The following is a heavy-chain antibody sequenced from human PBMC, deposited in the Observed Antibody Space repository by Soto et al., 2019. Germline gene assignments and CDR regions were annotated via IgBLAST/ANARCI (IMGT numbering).Heavy chain of an antibody. Sequence: EVQLLESGGGLVQPGGSLRLSCAASGFTFSSSAMSWVRQAPGKGLEWVSGISSSGDSIHYADSVKGRFTISRDNSKNTLHLQMTSLRVEDTAVYHCVREVRYVFTGNWGQGTLVTVSS. J-gene: IGHJ4*02. CDR3: VREVRYVFTGN. CDR2: ISSSGDSI. CDR1: GFTFSSSA. V-gene: IGHV3-23*01. D-gene: IGHD7-27*01.